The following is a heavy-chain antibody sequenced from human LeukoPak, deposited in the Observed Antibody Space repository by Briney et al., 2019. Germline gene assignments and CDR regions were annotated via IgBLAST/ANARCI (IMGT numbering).Heavy chain of an antibody. CDR1: GGTFSSYA. Sequence: GASVKVSCKASGGTFSSYAISWVRQAPGQGLEWMGGIIPIFGTANYAQKFQGRVTITADESTSTAYKELSSLRSEDTAVYYCARDGGYSPFPEYHQYYFDYWGQGTLVTVSS. CDR2: IIPIFGTA. D-gene: IGHD5-18*01. J-gene: IGHJ4*02. V-gene: IGHV1-69*01. CDR3: ARDGGYSPFPEYHQYYFDY.